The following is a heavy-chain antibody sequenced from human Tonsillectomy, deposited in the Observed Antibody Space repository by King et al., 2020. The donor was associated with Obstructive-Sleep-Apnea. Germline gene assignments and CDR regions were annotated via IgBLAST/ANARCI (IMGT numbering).Heavy chain of an antibody. J-gene: IGHJ4*02. D-gene: IGHD1-20*01. CDR2: ISYDGSNK. CDR1: GFTFSSYT. CDR3: ARDGLTGTAFGYFDC. V-gene: IGHV3-30*04. Sequence: VQLVESGGGVVQPGRSLRLSCAASGFTFSSYTMHWVRQAPGKGLEWVAVISYDGSNKYYADSVKGRFTISRDNSKNTLYLQMNSLRTEDTAVYYCARDGLTGTAFGYFDCWGQGTLVTVSS.